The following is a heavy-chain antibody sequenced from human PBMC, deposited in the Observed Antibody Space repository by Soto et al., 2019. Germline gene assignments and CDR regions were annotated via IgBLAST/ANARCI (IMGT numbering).Heavy chain of an antibody. Sequence: QMQLVQSGPEVKKPGTSVKVSCKASGFTFTSSAVQWVRQARGQRLEWIGWIVVGSGNTNYAQKFQERVTITRDMWTGTAEMGVGRVGFEGRAVYYGAEGGGGALDYWGQGTLVTVSS. D-gene: IGHD3-16*01. CDR2: IVVGSGNT. V-gene: IGHV1-58*01. J-gene: IGHJ4*02. CDR3: AEGGGGALDY. CDR1: GFTFTSSA.